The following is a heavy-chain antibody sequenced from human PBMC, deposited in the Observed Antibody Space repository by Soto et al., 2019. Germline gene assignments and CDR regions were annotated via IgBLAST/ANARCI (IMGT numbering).Heavy chain of an antibody. CDR3: AREGHSGYDYVGYYYGMDV. J-gene: IGHJ6*02. CDR1: GGSISSGDYF. Sequence: SETLSLTCTVSGGSISSGDYFWSWIRQPPGTGLEWIGYIYYSGSTYYNPSLKSRLSISVDTSKNQFSLKLSSVTAADTAVYYCAREGHSGYDYVGYYYGMDVWGQGTTVTVSS. V-gene: IGHV4-30-4*01. CDR2: IYYSGST. D-gene: IGHD5-12*01.